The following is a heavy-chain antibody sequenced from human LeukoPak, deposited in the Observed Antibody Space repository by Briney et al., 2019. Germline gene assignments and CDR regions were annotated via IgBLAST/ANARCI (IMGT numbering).Heavy chain of an antibody. CDR1: GFTVSSYG. CDR2: IRYDGSNK. D-gene: IGHD3-10*01. V-gene: IGHV3-30*02. CDR3: AKDHYYGSGSSDY. Sequence: GGSLRLSCAASGFTVSSYGMHWVRQAPGKGLEWVAFIRYDGSNKYYADSVKGRFTISRDNSKNTLYLQMNSLRAEDTAVYYCAKDHYYGSGSSDYWGQGTLVTVSS. J-gene: IGHJ4*02.